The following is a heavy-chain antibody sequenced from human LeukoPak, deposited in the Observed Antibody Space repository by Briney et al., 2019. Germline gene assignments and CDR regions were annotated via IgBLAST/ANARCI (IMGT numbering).Heavy chain of an antibody. CDR3: AELGITMIGGV. Sequence: GKSLRLSCATSGFTFRNYVMHWVRQAPGKGLEWVSYISSSGSTIYYADSVKGRFTISRDNAKNSLYLQMNSLRAEDTAVYYCAELGITMIGGVWGKGTTVTISS. J-gene: IGHJ6*04. D-gene: IGHD3-10*02. V-gene: IGHV3-48*03. CDR1: GFTFRNYV. CDR2: ISSSGSTI.